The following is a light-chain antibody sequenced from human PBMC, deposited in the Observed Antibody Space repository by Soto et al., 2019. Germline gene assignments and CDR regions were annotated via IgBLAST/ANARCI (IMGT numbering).Light chain of an antibody. CDR3: QQYDTYPLS. V-gene: IGKV1-5*01. J-gene: IGKJ4*01. CDR1: QSISTW. CDR2: DAS. Sequence: DMQMTQSPSTLSASVGDRVTTTCRASQSISTWLAWYQQKPGKAPDLLIYDASSLQTGVPSRFSGSGAGTEFTLTITSLQPDDFATYYCQQYDTYPLSFGGGTKVDIK.